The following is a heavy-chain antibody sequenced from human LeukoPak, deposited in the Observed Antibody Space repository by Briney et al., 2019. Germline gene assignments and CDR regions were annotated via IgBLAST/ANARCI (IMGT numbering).Heavy chain of an antibody. J-gene: IGHJ4*02. D-gene: IGHD6-6*01. V-gene: IGHV4-39*01. CDR1: GGSISSSNFY. CDR3: AKLPDSSSLIDY. CDR2: IYYSGST. Sequence: SETLSLTCTVSGGSISSSNFYWGWIRQPPAKGLEWIGSIYYSGSTYYNPSLKSRVTISVDTSKNQFSLKLSSVTAADTAVYYCAKLPDSSSLIDYWGQGTLVTVSS.